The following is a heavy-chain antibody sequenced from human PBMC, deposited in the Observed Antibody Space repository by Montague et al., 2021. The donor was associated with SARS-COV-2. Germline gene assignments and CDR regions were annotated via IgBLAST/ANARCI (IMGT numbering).Heavy chain of an antibody. CDR2: IYDGGAV. J-gene: IGHJ4*02. D-gene: IGHD2-15*01. Sequence: SETLSLTCTVSGGSITGYYWSWLRRSPGKGLEWIAYIYDGGAVNYNPSLGSRVTIFVDTSKNQFSLKLSSVTAADTAVYYCATRTRYPQNDFGFWGQGTLVTVSS. V-gene: IGHV4-59*08. CDR1: GGSITGYY. CDR3: ATRTRYPQNDFGF.